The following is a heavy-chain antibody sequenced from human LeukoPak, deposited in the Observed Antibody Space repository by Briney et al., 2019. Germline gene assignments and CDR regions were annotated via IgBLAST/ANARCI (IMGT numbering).Heavy chain of an antibody. V-gene: IGHV1-2*02. CDR3: ARGNSRGVYYFDY. D-gene: IGHD4-11*01. CDR2: INPNSGGT. CDR1: GYTFTSYY. J-gene: IGHJ4*02. Sequence: ASVKVSCKASGYTFTSYYMHWVRQTPGQGLEWMGWINPNSGGTDYAQKFQARVTMTRDTSISTAYMELSRLRSDDTAVYYCARGNSRGVYYFDYWGQGTLVTVSS.